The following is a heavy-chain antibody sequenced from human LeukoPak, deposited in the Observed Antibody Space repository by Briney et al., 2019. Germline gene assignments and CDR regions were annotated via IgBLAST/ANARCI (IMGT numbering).Heavy chain of an antibody. CDR1: GFTFSSYA. Sequence: GGSLRLSCAASGFTFSSYAMSWVRQAPGKGLEWVSAISGSGGSTYYADSVKGRFTISRDNAKNSLYLQMNSLRAEDTAVYYCARDRPSIAATARDAFDIWGQGTMVTVSS. CDR3: ARDRPSIAATARDAFDI. D-gene: IGHD6-13*01. CDR2: ISGSGGST. V-gene: IGHV3-23*01. J-gene: IGHJ3*02.